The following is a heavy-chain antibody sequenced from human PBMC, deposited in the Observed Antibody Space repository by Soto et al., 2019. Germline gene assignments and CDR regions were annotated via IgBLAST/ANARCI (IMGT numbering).Heavy chain of an antibody. D-gene: IGHD5-12*01. CDR2: ISSSSYI. CDR3: ARDRTGYGHDAFDI. J-gene: IGHJ3*02. CDR1: GFTFSSYS. V-gene: IGHV3-21*01. Sequence: GGSLSLSCAASGFTFSSYSMNWVRQAPGKGLEWVSSISSSSYIYYADSVKGRFTISRDNAKNSLYLQMNSLRAEDTAVYYCARDRTGYGHDAFDIWGQGTMVTVSS.